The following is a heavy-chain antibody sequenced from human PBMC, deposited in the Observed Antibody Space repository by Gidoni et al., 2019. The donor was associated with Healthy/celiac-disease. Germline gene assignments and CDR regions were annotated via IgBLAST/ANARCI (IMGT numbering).Heavy chain of an antibody. CDR3: AKVTNYYDAGNAFDI. J-gene: IGHJ3*02. CDR2: ISGSGGST. V-gene: IGHV3-23*01. CDR1: GFPFSSYA. D-gene: IGHD3-10*01. Sequence: EVQLLESGGGLVQPGGSLRLSCAASGFPFSSYAMRWVRQAPGKGLEWVSAISGSGGSTYYADSVKGRFTISRDNSKNTLYLQMNSLRAEDTAVYYCAKVTNYYDAGNAFDIWGQGTMVTVAS.